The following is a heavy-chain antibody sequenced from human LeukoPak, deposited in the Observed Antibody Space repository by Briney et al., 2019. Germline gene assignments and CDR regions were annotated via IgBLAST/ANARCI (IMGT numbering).Heavy chain of an antibody. CDR3: ARDTYYYDSSGYYKYFQH. J-gene: IGHJ1*01. D-gene: IGHD3-22*01. Sequence: GGSLRLSCATSGFNLSSYSMNWVRQAPGKGLEWVSSISSSSSYIYYADSVKGRFTISRDNAKNSLYLQMNSLRAEDTAVYYCARDTYYYDSSGYYKYFQHWGQGTLVTVSS. V-gene: IGHV3-21*01. CDR1: GFNLSSYS. CDR2: ISSSSSYI.